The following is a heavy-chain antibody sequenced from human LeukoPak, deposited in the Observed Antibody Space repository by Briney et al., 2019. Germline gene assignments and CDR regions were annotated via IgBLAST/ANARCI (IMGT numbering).Heavy chain of an antibody. J-gene: IGHJ5*02. D-gene: IGHD2-21*02. V-gene: IGHV1-18*01. Sequence: GASVKVSCKASGYTFTSYGVSWVRQAPGQGLEWMGWISAYNGNTNYAQKLQGRVTMTTDTSTSTAYMELRSLRSDDTAVYYCARYLRGGDSNWFDPWGQGTLVTVSS. CDR3: ARYLRGGDSNWFDP. CDR1: GYTFTSYG. CDR2: ISAYNGNT.